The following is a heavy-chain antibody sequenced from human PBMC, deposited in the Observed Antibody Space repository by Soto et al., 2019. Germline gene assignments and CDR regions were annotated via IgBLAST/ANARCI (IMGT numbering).Heavy chain of an antibody. J-gene: IGHJ5*02. Sequence: KTSETLSLTCTVSGGSISSYYWSWIRQPPGKGLEWIGYIYYSGSTNYNPSLKSRVTISVDTSKNQFSLKLSSVTAADTAVYYCARDRSGYYGNWFDPWGQGTLVTVSS. CDR1: GGSISSYY. CDR3: ARDRSGYYGNWFDP. D-gene: IGHD3-22*01. V-gene: IGHV4-59*01. CDR2: IYYSGST.